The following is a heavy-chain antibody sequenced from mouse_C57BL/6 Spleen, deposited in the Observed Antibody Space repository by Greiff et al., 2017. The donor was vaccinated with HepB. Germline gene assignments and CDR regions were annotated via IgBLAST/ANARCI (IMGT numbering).Heavy chain of an antibody. CDR1: GYAFSSSW. J-gene: IGHJ4*01. Sequence: VKLQESGPELVKPGASVKISCKASGYAFSSSWMNWVKQRPGKGLEWIGRIYPGDGDTNYNGKFKGKATLTADKSSSTAYMQLSSLTSEDSAVYYCASRYITTVVDYAMDYWGQGTSVTVSS. CDR2: IYPGDGDT. CDR3: ASRYITTVVDYAMDY. V-gene: IGHV1-82*01. D-gene: IGHD1-1*01.